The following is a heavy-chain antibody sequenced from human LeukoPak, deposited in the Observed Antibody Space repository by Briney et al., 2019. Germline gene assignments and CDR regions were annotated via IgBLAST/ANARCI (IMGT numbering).Heavy chain of an antibody. J-gene: IGHJ4*02. Sequence: PGGSLRLSCAASGFTVSSNYMSWVRQAPGKGLEWVSVIYSGGSTYYADSVKGRFTISRDNAKKSLYLQMNSLRAEDTAVYYCARNGLAANGYFDYWGQGTLVTVSS. CDR1: GFTVSSNY. CDR2: IYSGGST. D-gene: IGHD2-8*01. V-gene: IGHV3-53*01. CDR3: ARNGLAANGYFDY.